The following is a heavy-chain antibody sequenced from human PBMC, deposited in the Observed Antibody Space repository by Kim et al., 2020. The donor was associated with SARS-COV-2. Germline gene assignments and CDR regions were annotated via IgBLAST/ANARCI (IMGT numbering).Heavy chain of an antibody. J-gene: IGHJ5*02. V-gene: IGHV4-39*01. CDR3: AGHVGIAACWFDP. CDR2: IYYSGST. D-gene: IGHD6-13*01. CDR1: GGSISSSSYY. Sequence: SETLSLTCTVSGGSISSSSYYWGWIRQPPGKGLEWIGSIYYSGSTYYNPSLKSRVTISVDTSKIQFPLKLSSVTAADTAVYYCAGHVGIAACWFDPWGQGTLVTVSS.